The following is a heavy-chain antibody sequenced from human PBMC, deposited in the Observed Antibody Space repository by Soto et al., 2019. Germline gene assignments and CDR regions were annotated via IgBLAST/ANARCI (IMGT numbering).Heavy chain of an antibody. CDR2: ISGSGGST. J-gene: IGHJ1*01. D-gene: IGHD2-15*01. V-gene: IGHV3-23*01. CDR3: ARGRPGSLNAEYFQH. Sequence: PGGSLRLSCAASGFTFSSYAMSWVRQAPGKGLEWVSAISGSGGSTYYADSVKGRFTISRDNSKNTLYLQMNSLRSEDTAVYYCARGRPGSLNAEYFQHWGQGTLVTVSS. CDR1: GFTFSSYA.